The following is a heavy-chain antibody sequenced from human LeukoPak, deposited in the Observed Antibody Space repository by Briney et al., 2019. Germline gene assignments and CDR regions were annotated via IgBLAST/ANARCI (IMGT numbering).Heavy chain of an antibody. CDR3: AKGEGIFLSGAIDY. J-gene: IGHJ4*02. Sequence: PGGSLRLSCAASGFTFDDYAMHWVRQAPGKGLEWVSGISWNSGSIGYADSVKGRFTISRDNAKNSLYLQMNSLRAEDTALYYCAKGEGIFLSGAIDYRGQGTLVTVSS. CDR1: GFTFDDYA. D-gene: IGHD3-3*01. V-gene: IGHV3-9*01. CDR2: ISWNSGSI.